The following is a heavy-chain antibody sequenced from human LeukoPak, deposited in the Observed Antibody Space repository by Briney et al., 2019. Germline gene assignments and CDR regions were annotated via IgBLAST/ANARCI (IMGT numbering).Heavy chain of an antibody. V-gene: IGHV1-24*01. CDR3: TTDRSYCAGDCYVWFDP. CDR1: GYTLTELS. D-gene: IGHD2-21*02. CDR2: INPEDGET. Sequence: ASVKVSCKVSGYTLTELSMHWVRQAPGKGLEWMGGINPEDGETIYARKFQGRVTMTEDNSTDTAYMELSSLRSEDTAVYYCTTDRSYCAGDCYVWFDPWGQGTLVTVSP. J-gene: IGHJ5*02.